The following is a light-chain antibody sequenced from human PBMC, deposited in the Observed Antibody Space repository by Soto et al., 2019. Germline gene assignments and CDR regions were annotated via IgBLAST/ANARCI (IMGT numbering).Light chain of an antibody. CDR3: RQEEGWRLNT. V-gene: IGKV3-15*01. CDR1: HSLNTD. Sequence: EVLMTESAGRLTVSQKKTATLYCRACHSLNTDFAWYQQKPGQAPRLLLYGESTRATGVPPRFSGGGSGTEFTLTISCLLYEDAAICYCRQEEGWRLNTFGHGTKVDI. J-gene: IGKJ3*01. CDR2: GES.